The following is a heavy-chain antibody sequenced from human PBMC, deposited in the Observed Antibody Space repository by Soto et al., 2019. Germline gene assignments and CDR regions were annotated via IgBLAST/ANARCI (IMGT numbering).Heavy chain of an antibody. CDR2: IGAYNGNT. D-gene: IGHD3-3*01. CDR3: ARDRYDFWSGYRDLFGMDV. CDR1: AYTFTSYG. V-gene: IGHV1-18*04. Sequence: ASVKVSCKASAYTFTSYGISWVRQAPGQGLEWMGWIGAYNGNTNYAQKLQGRVTMTTDTSTSTAYMELRSLRSDDTAVYYCARDRYDFWSGYRDLFGMDVWGQGTTVTVSS. J-gene: IGHJ6*02.